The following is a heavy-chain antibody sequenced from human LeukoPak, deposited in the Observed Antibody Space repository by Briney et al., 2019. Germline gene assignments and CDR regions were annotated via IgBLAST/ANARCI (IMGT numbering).Heavy chain of an antibody. CDR1: GFTFSSYW. J-gene: IGHJ1*01. V-gene: IGHV3-74*01. CDR2: IKSDGST. Sequence: GGSLRLSCAVSGFTFSSYWMHWVRQAPGKGLVWASRIKSDGSTNYADSVKGRFTISRDNAKNTLSLQMNSLRAEDTGVYYCARAPSEIGGYYPEYFRHWGQGTLVTVSS. CDR3: ARAPSEIGGYYPEYFRH. D-gene: IGHD3-22*01.